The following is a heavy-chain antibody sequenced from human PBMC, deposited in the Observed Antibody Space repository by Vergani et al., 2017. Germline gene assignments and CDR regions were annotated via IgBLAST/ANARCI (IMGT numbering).Heavy chain of an antibody. D-gene: IGHD3-16*02. CDR1: GGSISSHY. Sequence: QVQLQESGPGLVKPSETLSLTCTVSGGSISSHYWSWIRQPPGKGLEWIGYIYYSGSTNYNPSLKSRVTISVDTSKNQFSLKLSSVTAADTAVYYCARFTTVYYDYVWGSYRYTPGYFDYWGQGTLVTVSS. V-gene: IGHV4-59*11. CDR3: ARFTTVYYDYVWGSYRYTPGYFDY. CDR2: IYYSGST. J-gene: IGHJ4*02.